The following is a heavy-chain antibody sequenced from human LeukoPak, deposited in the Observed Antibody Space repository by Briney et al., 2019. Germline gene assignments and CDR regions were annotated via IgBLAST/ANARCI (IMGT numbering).Heavy chain of an antibody. J-gene: IGHJ3*02. CDR2: ISDYNGNT. Sequence: ASVKVSCKASGYTFTSYGISWVRQAPGQGLEWMGWISDYNGNTNYAQKLQGRVTMTTDTSTSTAYMELRSLRSDDTAVYYCARDERYCSSTSCPSSAFDIWGQGTMVTVSS. V-gene: IGHV1-18*01. CDR1: GYTFTSYG. CDR3: ARDERYCSSTSCPSSAFDI. D-gene: IGHD2-2*01.